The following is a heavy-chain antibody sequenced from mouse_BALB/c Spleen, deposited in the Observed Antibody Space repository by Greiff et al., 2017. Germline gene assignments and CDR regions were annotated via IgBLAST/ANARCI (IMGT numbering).Heavy chain of an antibody. J-gene: IGHJ4*01. CDR2: IYPGNVNT. Sequence: VMLVESGPELVKPGASVRISCKASGYTFTSYYIHWVKQRPGQGLEWIGWIYPGNVNTKYNEKFKGKATLTADKSSSTAYMQLSSLTSEDSAVYFCARGGYGNYVGAMDYWGQGTSVTVSS. CDR3: ARGGYGNYVGAMDY. CDR1: GYTFTSYY. D-gene: IGHD2-10*02. V-gene: IGHV1S56*01.